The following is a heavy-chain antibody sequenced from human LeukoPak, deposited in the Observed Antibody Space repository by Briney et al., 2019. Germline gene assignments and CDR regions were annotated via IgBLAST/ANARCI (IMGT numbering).Heavy chain of an antibody. CDR2: ISSSSSYI. D-gene: IGHD6-13*01. Sequence: PGGSLRLSCAASGFTFSSYSMNWVRQAPGKGLEGVSSISSSSSYIYYADSVKGRFTISRDNAKNSLYLQMNTLTAEATAVYYCARLAAQDAFDIWGQGTMVTVSP. CDR3: ARLAAQDAFDI. V-gene: IGHV3-21*01. J-gene: IGHJ3*02. CDR1: GFTFSSYS.